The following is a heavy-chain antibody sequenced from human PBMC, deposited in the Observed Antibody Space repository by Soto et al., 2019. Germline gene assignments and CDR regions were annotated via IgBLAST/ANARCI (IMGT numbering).Heavy chain of an antibody. D-gene: IGHD3-22*01. CDR2: IYYSGST. CDR3: ARMDYYDSSGYYSVYFDY. V-gene: IGHV4-59*01. CDR1: GGSISSYY. J-gene: IGHJ4*02. Sequence: SETLSLTCTVSGGSISSYYWSWIRQPPGKGLEWIGYIYYSGSTNYNPSLKSRVTISVDTSKNQFSLKLSSVTAADTAVYYCARMDYYDSSGYYSVYFDYWGQGTLVTVSS.